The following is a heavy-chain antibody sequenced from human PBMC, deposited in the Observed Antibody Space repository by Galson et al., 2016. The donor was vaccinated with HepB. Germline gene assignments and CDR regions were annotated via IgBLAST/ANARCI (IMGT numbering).Heavy chain of an antibody. D-gene: IGHD2-8*01. CDR1: GFTFTRYG. CDR2: ISYDGSNK. V-gene: IGHV3-30*18. J-gene: IGHJ6*02. CDR3: AKDSLVYAIDHYYGMDV. Sequence: SLRLSCAASGFTFTRYGMHWVRQAPGKGLEWVAVISYDGSNKYYADSVKGRFTISRDNSKNTLDLQMNSLRAEDTAVYYRAKDSLVYAIDHYYGMDVWGQGTTVTVSS.